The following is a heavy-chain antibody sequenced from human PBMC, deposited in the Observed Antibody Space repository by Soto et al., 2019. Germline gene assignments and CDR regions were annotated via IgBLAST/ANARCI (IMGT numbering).Heavy chain of an antibody. CDR1: GFTCINNA. V-gene: IGHV3-23*01. J-gene: IGHJ2*01. CDR2: ISGGGDRT. Sequence: EVQLLESGGGLVQPGGSLRLSCVGSGFTCINNAMNWVRQTPGKGLEWVSTISGGGDRTFDADTVKGRFTISRDNSKNTVNLQMNSLRADDTAVYYCARKVLGSTSRPDWWYFDLWGRGTLVTVSS. CDR3: ARKVLGSTSRPDWWYFDL. D-gene: IGHD2-2*01.